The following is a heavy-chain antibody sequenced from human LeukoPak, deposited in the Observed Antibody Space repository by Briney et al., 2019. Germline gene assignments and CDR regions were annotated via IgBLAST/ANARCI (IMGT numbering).Heavy chain of an antibody. Sequence: ASVKVSCKASGYTFTGYYMHWVRQAPGQGLEWMGWINPNSGGTNYAQKFQGRVTMTRDTSISTAYMELSRLRSDDTAVYYCARDEGSGGGIVVVPAAIMDVWGKGTTVTVSS. CDR3: ARDEGSGGGIVVVPAAIMDV. CDR2: INPNSGGT. CDR1: GYTFTGYY. J-gene: IGHJ6*03. D-gene: IGHD2-2*01. V-gene: IGHV1-2*02.